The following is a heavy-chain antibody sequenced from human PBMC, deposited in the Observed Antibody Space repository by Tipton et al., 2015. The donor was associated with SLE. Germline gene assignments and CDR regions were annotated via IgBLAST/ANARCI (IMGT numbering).Heavy chain of an antibody. J-gene: IGHJ4*02. CDR3: ARTYDSGGYIFYFDS. CDR2: ISTLSSYI. V-gene: IGHV3-21*06. Sequence: GSLRLSCAASGFSFSSFTVNWVRQSPGKGLEWVSSISTLSSYIYYADSVKGRFTISRDNAKNSLFLHMSSLRAEDTAVYYCARTYDSGGYIFYFDSWGQGTLVTVSS. CDR1: GFSFSSFT. D-gene: IGHD3-22*01.